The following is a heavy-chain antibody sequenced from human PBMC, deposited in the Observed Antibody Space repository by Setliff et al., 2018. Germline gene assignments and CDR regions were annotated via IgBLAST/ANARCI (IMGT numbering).Heavy chain of an antibody. D-gene: IGHD5-12*01. CDR2: IYPGDSDT. CDR3: ARGRRDGYKGGFDP. Sequence: GESLKISCKASGYIFTNYWIGWVRQMPGKGLEWMGVIYPGDSDTRYSPPFQGQVTISADKSINTAYLQWRSLKASDTAMYYCARGRRDGYKGGFDPWGQGTLVTVSS. V-gene: IGHV5-51*01. CDR1: GYIFTNYW. J-gene: IGHJ5*02.